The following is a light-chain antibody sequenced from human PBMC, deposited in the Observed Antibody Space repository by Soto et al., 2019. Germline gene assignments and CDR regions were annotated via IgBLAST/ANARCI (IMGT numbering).Light chain of an antibody. Sequence: QSALTQPASVSGSPGQSITISCTGTSSDVGSYNLVSWYQQHPGKAPKLMIYEDNKRPSGVSNRFSGSKSGNTASLTISGLQAEDEAHYYCCSYAPISTVVFGGGTQPTVL. CDR1: SSDVGSYNL. CDR2: EDN. V-gene: IGLV2-23*01. J-gene: IGLJ3*02. CDR3: CSYAPISTVV.